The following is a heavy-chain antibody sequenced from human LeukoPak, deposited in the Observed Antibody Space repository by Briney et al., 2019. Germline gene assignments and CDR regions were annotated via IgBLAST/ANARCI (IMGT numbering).Heavy chain of an antibody. Sequence: GASVKVSCKASGGTFSNYAISWVRQAPGQGLEWMGGIIPIFGTANYAQKFRGRVTITADKSTRTAYMELSSLRSEDTAVYYCAKDRSGDFTYIDYWGQGTLVTVSS. D-gene: IGHD6-25*01. J-gene: IGHJ4*02. V-gene: IGHV1-69*06. CDR2: IIPIFGTA. CDR1: GGTFSNYA. CDR3: AKDRSGDFTYIDY.